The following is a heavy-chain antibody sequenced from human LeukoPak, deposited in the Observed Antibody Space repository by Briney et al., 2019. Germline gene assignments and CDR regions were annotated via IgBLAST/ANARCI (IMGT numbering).Heavy chain of an antibody. CDR2: ISNSGSA. V-gene: IGHV4-59*13. Sequence: SETLSLTCTVSGVSISTNYWNWIRQSPEKGLEWIGYISNSGSADRHPSLKSRVTISLDPSKNQLSLSLNSVTAADTAVYFCAGYDHSNYLAYWGQGVRVTVSS. CDR1: GVSISTNY. D-gene: IGHD3-16*01. CDR3: AGYDHSNYLAY. J-gene: IGHJ4*02.